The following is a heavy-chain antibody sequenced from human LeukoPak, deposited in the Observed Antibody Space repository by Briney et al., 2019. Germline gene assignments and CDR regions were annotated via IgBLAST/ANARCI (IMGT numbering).Heavy chain of an antibody. J-gene: IGHJ6*03. Sequence: PGGSLRLSCAASGFTFSSYWMSWVRQAPGKGLEWVGFIRSKAYGGTTEYAASVKGRFTISRDDSKSIAYLQMNSLKTEDTAMYYCTRDKDYYYYMDVWGKGTTVTVSS. V-gene: IGHV3-49*04. CDR2: IRSKAYGGTT. CDR3: TRDKDYYYYMDV. CDR1: GFTFSSYW.